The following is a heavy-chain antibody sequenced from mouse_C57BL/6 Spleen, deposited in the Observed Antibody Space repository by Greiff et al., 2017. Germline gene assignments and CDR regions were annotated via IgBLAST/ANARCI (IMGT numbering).Heavy chain of an antibody. CDR1: GFSLTSYG. J-gene: IGHJ4*01. CDR3: ARQNPRYGNYGGYYAMDY. Sequence: QVQLKESGPGLVAPSQSLSITCTVSGFSLTSYGVHWVRQPPGKGLEWLVVIWSDGSTTYNSALKSRLSISKDNTKSQVFLKMNSLQTDDTAMYYCARQNPRYGNYGGYYAMDYWGQGTSVTVSS. D-gene: IGHD2-1*01. V-gene: IGHV2-6-1*01. CDR2: IWSDGST.